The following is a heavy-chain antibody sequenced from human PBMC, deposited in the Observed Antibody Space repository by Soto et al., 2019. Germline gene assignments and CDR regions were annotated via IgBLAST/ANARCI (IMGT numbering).Heavy chain of an antibody. D-gene: IGHD3-3*01. CDR1: GGSFSGYY. CDR3: ARSYYDFWSGYFRYYYYYGMDV. J-gene: IGHJ6*02. Sequence: PSETLSLTCAVYGGSFSGYYWSWIRQPPGKGLEWIGEINHSGSTNYNPSLKSRVTISVDTSKNQFSLKLSSVTAADTAVYYCARSYYDFWSGYFRYYYYYGMDVWGQGTTVTVS. V-gene: IGHV4-34*01. CDR2: INHSGST.